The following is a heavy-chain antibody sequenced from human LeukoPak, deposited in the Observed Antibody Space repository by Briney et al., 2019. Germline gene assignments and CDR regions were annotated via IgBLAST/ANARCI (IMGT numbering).Heavy chain of an antibody. Sequence: PSETLSLTCTVSGGSISSYYWSWIRQPPGKGLEWIGRIYDSGSTNYNTNYNPSLKSRVTISVDTSKNQLSLKLSFVTSADTAVYYCARAYSSGRGDYWGQGTLVTVSS. J-gene: IGHJ4*02. V-gene: IGHV4-59*01. CDR1: GGSISSYY. D-gene: IGHD6-19*01. CDR3: ARAYSSGRGDY. CDR2: IYDSGSTNYNT.